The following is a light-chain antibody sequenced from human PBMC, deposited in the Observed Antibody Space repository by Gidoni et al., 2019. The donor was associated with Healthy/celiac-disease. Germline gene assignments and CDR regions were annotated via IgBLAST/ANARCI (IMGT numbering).Light chain of an antibody. Sequence: DIQMTQYPSSLSASVGDRVTITCRASQSISSYLNWYQQKPGKAPKLLIYAASSLQRGVPSRFSGSGSGTDFTLTISSLQPEDFATYYCQQSYSTPQTFGQGTKVEIK. V-gene: IGKV1-39*01. CDR3: QQSYSTPQT. CDR2: AAS. CDR1: QSISSY. J-gene: IGKJ1*01.